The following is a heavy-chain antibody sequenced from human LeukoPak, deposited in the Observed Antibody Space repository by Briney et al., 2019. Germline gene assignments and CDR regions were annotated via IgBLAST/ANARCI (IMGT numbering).Heavy chain of an antibody. CDR1: GYTFTGYY. D-gene: IGHD2-2*01. V-gene: IGHV1-2*02. J-gene: IGHJ5*02. CDR2: INPNSGGT. CDR3: ARAAPSVRVVRAKRGNWFDA. Sequence: GASVKVSCKASGYTFTGYYMHWVRQAPGQGLEWMGWINPNSGGTNYAQKFQGRVTMTRDTSISTAYMELSRLRSDDTAVYYCARAAPSVRVVRAKRGNWFDAWGQGTLVTVSS.